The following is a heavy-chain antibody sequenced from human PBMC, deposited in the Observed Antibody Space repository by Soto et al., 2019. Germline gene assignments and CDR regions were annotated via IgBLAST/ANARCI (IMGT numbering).Heavy chain of an antibody. CDR2: ISGSGGST. CDR3: AKEASYSSSWFRPDAFDI. Sequence: GGSLRLSCAASGFTFSSYAMSWVRQSPGKGLEWVPAISGSGGSTYYADSVKGRFTISRDNSKNTLYLQMNSLRAEDTAVYYCAKEASYSSSWFRPDAFDIWGQGTMVTVSS. CDR1: GFTFSSYA. D-gene: IGHD6-13*01. V-gene: IGHV3-23*01. J-gene: IGHJ3*02.